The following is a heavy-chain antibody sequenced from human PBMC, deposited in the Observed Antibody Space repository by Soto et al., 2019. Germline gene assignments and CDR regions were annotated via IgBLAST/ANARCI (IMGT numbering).Heavy chain of an antibody. Sequence: PGAAQKISGTGCGYSFTSYLISWVRQKPGKGLEWMGRIDPSDSYTNYSPSFQGHVTISADKSISTAYLQWSSLKASDTAMYYCARHPTTTYYDSSGYYYYYGMDVWGQGTTVTVSS. CDR3: ARHPTTTYYDSSGYYYYYGMDV. CDR2: IDPSDSYT. CDR1: GYSFTSYL. J-gene: IGHJ6*02. D-gene: IGHD3-22*01. V-gene: IGHV5-10-1*01.